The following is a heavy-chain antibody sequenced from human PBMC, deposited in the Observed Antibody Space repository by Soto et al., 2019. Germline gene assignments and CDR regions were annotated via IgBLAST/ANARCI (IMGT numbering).Heavy chain of an antibody. Sequence: PSETLSLTCTVSGDSITSGESYWSWIRQPPGKGLEWIGYIYYSGSTYYNPSLKSRITISVDTSKNQFSLKLRSVTAADTAVYYCARGQVTTIYWGQGTLVTVSS. CDR1: GDSITSGESY. D-gene: IGHD4-17*01. V-gene: IGHV4-30-4*02. CDR2: IYYSGST. J-gene: IGHJ4*02. CDR3: ARGQVTTIY.